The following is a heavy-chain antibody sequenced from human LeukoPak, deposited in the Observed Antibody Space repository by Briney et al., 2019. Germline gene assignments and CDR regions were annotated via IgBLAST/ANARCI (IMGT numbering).Heavy chain of an antibody. J-gene: IGHJ4*02. D-gene: IGHD5-18*01. CDR1: GYSFTTYW. V-gene: IGHV5-51*01. CDR2: IDPSDSET. Sequence: AGESLKISCKASGYSFTTYWIGWVRQMPGKGLEWMGIIDPSDSETRYTPSFQGQVTISVDTSLTTAYLQWNSLKASDTAMYYCARQTAMGRSGDYWGQGTLVTVSS. CDR3: ARQTAMGRSGDY.